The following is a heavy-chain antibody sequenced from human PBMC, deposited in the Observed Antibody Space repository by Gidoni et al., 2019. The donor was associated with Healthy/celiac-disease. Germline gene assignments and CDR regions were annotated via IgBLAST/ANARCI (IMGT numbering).Heavy chain of an antibody. V-gene: IGHV4-59*01. CDR1: GGSISSYY. CDR2: IYYSGST. CDR3: ARDFDPFDY. J-gene: IGHJ4*02. Sequence: QVQLQESGPGLVQPSETLSLTCTVSGGSISSYYWSWIRQPPGKGLEWIGYIYYSGSTNYNPSLKSRVTISVDTSKNQFSLKLSSVTAADTAVYYCARDFDPFDYWGQGTLVTVSS.